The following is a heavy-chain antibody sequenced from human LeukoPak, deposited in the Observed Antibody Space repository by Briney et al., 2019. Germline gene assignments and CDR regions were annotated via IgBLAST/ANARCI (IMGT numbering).Heavy chain of an antibody. CDR3: AKQVLSRGSSRVDY. J-gene: IGHJ4*02. CDR2: SSGSGDSN. D-gene: IGHD3-10*01. CDR1: RFTFSSYA. V-gene: IGHV3-23*01. Sequence: PGGSLRLSCAASRFTFSSYAMIWLRQAPGQGLEWVLGSSGSGDSNYYAAPVKGRLTISRKNSNNTLDLQMNSLRAEDTAVYYCAKQVLSRGSSRVDYWGQGTLVTVSS.